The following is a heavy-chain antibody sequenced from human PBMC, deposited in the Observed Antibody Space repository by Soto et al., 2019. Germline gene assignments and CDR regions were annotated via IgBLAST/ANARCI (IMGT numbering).Heavy chain of an antibody. V-gene: IGHV4-34*01. Sequence: SETLSLTCAFYVGSFIGYYYTWTRQPPGKGLEWIGEINHSGSTNYNPSLKSRVTISVETSKNQFSLKLRSVTAADTALYYCAGAKSRLRSMDVWGQGPTVTVSS. CDR2: INHSGST. CDR1: VGSFIGYY. J-gene: IGHJ6*02. CDR3: AGAKSRLRSMDV. D-gene: IGHD2-2*01.